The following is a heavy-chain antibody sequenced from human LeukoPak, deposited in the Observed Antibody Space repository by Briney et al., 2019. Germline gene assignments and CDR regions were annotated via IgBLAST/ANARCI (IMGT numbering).Heavy chain of an antibody. Sequence: GGSLRLSCVASGFTVSSNYMSWVRQAPGKGLEWVSVIYSGGSTYYADSVKGRFTISRDNSKNTVYLQMNSLRAEDTAVYYCALPSYDSSGYYSFDYWGQGTLVTVSS. J-gene: IGHJ4*02. V-gene: IGHV3-53*01. CDR1: GFTVSSNY. CDR2: IYSGGST. D-gene: IGHD3-22*01. CDR3: ALPSYDSSGYYSFDY.